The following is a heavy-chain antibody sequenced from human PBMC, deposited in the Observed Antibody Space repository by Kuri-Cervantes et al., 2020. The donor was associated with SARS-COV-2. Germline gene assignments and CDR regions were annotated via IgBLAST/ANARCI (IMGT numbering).Heavy chain of an antibody. CDR1: GGTFSSYT. V-gene: IGHV1-8*02. Sequence: ASVKVSCKASGGTFSSYTISWVRQAPGQGLEWMGWMNPNSGNTGYAQKFQGRVTMTRNTSISTAYMELSRLRSDDTAVYYCARQASGWSSGAFDIWGQGTMVTVSS. D-gene: IGHD6-19*01. J-gene: IGHJ3*02. CDR2: MNPNSGNT. CDR3: ARQASGWSSGAFDI.